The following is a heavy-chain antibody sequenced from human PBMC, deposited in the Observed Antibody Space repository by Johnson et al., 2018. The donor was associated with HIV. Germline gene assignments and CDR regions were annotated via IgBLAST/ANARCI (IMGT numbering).Heavy chain of an antibody. D-gene: IGHD1-20*01. CDR1: GFTFDNYA. Sequence: VQLVESGGGLVQPGGSLRLSCAVSGFTFDNYAMHWVRQAPGKGLEWVSLISWDGGSSHYADSVQGRFTISRDNTKNSLYLQMNSLRAEETDLYYCARGTVTGTTGGFDIWGQGTMVTVSA. CDR3: ARGTVTGTTGGFDI. CDR2: ISWDGGSS. V-gene: IGHV3-43D*03. J-gene: IGHJ3*02.